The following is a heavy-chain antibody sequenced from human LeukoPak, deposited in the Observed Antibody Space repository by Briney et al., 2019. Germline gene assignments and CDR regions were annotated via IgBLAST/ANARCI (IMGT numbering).Heavy chain of an antibody. CDR3: ASGGSGSYRYYFDY. CDR2: ISGSGGST. D-gene: IGHD3-10*01. Sequence: GGSLRLSCAASGFTFSSYAMSWVRQAPGKGLEWVSAISGSGGSTYYADSVKGRFTTSRDNAKNSLYLQMNSLRAEDTAVYYCASGGSGSYRYYFDYWGQGTLVTVSS. CDR1: GFTFSSYA. J-gene: IGHJ4*02. V-gene: IGHV3-23*01.